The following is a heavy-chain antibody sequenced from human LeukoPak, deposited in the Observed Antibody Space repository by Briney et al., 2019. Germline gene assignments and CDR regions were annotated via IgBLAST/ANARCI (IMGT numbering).Heavy chain of an antibody. V-gene: IGHV3-30*18. CDR2: ISYDGSNK. D-gene: IGHD2-15*01. Sequence: PGGSLRLSCAASGFTFSSYGMHWVRQAPGKGLEWVAVISYDGSNKYYADFVKGRFTISRDNSKNTLYLQMNSLRAEDTAVYYCAKDLLDDSLDYWGQGTLVTVSS. CDR1: GFTFSSYG. CDR3: AKDLLDDSLDY. J-gene: IGHJ4*02.